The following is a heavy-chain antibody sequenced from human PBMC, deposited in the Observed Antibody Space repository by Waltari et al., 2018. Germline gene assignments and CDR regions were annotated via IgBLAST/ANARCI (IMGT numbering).Heavy chain of an antibody. CDR2: IIPVFGTA. J-gene: IGHJ3*02. Sequence: QEQLVQSGAEVKKPGSSVKVSCKASGGTFRRFAARWVRQAPGQGLEWMGGIIPVFGTANYAQKFQGRVTITADESTSTAYMELSSLRSEDTAVYYCARDKVALNAFDIWGQGTMVTVSS. CDR3: ARDKVALNAFDI. V-gene: IGHV1-69*01. CDR1: GGTFRRFA. D-gene: IGHD5-12*01.